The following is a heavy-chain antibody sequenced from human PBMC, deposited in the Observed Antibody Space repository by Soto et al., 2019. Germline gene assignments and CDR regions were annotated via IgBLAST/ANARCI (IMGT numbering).Heavy chain of an antibody. Sequence: GASVKVSCKVSGYTLTELSMHWVRQAPGKGLEWMGGFDPEDGETIYAQKFQGRVTMTEDTSTDTAYMELSSLRSEGTAVYYCATGIRDYDFWSGYPRVNDAFDIWGQGTMVTVSS. CDR2: FDPEDGET. V-gene: IGHV1-24*01. J-gene: IGHJ3*02. D-gene: IGHD3-3*01. CDR3: ATGIRDYDFWSGYPRVNDAFDI. CDR1: GYTLTELS.